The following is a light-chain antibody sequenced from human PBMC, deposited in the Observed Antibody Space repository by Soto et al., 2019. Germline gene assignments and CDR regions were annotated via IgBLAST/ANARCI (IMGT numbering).Light chain of an antibody. CDR2: AAS. CDR3: QQSYSNFPIT. J-gene: IGKJ5*01. Sequence: IQMTQSPSSLSASVGDRVTITCRASQSISSYLNWYQQKPGKAPKLLIYAASSLQSGVPSRFSGSGSGTDFTLTISSLQPEDFATYYCQQSYSNFPITFGQGTRLEIK. CDR1: QSISSY. V-gene: IGKV1-39*01.